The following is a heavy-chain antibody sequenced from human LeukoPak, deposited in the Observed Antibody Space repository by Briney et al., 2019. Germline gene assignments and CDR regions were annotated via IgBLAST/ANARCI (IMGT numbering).Heavy chain of an antibody. Sequence: GGSLRLSCAASGFTVSSNYMSWVRQAPGKGLEWVSVIYSGGSTYYADSVKGRFTISRDNSKNTLYLQMNSLRAEDTAVYYCARYFPLDAFDIWGQGTMVTVSS. CDR1: GFTVSSNY. V-gene: IGHV3-53*01. CDR3: ARYFPLDAFDI. J-gene: IGHJ3*02. CDR2: IYSGGST. D-gene: IGHD3-9*01.